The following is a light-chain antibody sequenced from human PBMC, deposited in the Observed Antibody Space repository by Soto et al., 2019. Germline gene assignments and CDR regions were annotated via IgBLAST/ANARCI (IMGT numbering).Light chain of an antibody. J-gene: IGLJ1*01. CDR1: KLGDKY. CDR2: QNT. V-gene: IGLV3-1*01. Sequence: SYELTQPPSVSVSPGQTASITCSGDKLGDKYACWYQQKPGQSPVLVIYQNTRRPSGIPERFSGSNTGNTATLTISGTQAMDEADSYCQAWDSSTEVFGTGTKLTVL. CDR3: QAWDSSTEV.